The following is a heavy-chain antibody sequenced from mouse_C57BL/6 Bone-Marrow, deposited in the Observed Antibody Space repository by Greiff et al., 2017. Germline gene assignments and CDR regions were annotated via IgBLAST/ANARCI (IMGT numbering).Heavy chain of an antibody. V-gene: IGHV1-81*01. CDR3: AREGNWEEFAY. J-gene: IGHJ3*01. CDR1: GYTFTSYG. CDR2: IYPRSGNT. Sequence: VQLVESGAELARPGASVKLSCKASGYTFTSYGISWVKQRTGQGLEWIGEIYPRSGNTYYNEKFKGKATLTADKSSSTAYMELRSLTSEDSAVYFCAREGNWEEFAYWGQGTLVTVSA. D-gene: IGHD4-1*01.